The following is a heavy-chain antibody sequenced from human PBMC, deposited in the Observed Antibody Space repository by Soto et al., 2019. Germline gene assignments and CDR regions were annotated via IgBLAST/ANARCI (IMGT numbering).Heavy chain of an antibody. CDR3: AIWGSGIDP. CDR2: IYPSDSDT. CDR1: GYRFTDYW. J-gene: IGHJ5*02. D-gene: IGHD7-27*01. V-gene: IGHV5-51*01. Sequence: PGESLKISCKGSGYRFTDYWIGWVRQMPGKGLEWMGVIYPSDSDTRYSPSFEGQVTISADKSISTAYPQWSSLKASDSAMYYCAIWGSGIDPWGQGTPVTVS.